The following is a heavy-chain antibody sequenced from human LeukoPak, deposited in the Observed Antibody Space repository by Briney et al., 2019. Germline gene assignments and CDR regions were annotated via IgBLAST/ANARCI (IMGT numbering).Heavy chain of an antibody. D-gene: IGHD6-19*01. V-gene: IGHV3-33*01. Sequence: SGRSLRLSCAAPGFTFSSYGMHWVRQAPGKGLEWVAVIWYDGSNKYYADSVKGRFTISRDNSKNTLYLQMNSLRAEDTAVYYCARGKGQWLALFDYWGQGTLVTVSS. J-gene: IGHJ4*02. CDR3: ARGKGQWLALFDY. CDR1: GFTFSSYG. CDR2: IWYDGSNK.